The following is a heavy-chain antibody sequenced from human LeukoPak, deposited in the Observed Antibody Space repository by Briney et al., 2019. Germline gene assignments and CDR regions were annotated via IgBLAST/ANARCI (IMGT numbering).Heavy chain of an antibody. V-gene: IGHV4-34*01. J-gene: IGHJ5*02. Sequence: PSETLSLTCAVYGGSFSGYYWSWIRQPPGKGLEWIGEINHSGSTNYNPSLKSRVTISVDTSKNQFSLKLSSVTAADTAVYYCAKGKRWLRRGDFDPWGQGTLVTVSS. CDR3: AKGKRWLRRGDFDP. CDR2: INHSGST. CDR1: GGSFSGYY. D-gene: IGHD5-24*01.